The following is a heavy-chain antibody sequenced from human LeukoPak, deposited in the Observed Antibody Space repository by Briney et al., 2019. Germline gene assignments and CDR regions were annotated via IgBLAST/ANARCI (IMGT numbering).Heavy chain of an antibody. Sequence: SQTLSLTCAISGDSISSTSATWSWIRQSPSSGLEWLGRTYYRSKWYNNSALSAKRRITINPDTSKNQFSLQLNSVTPEDTAIYYCARDPAYSSDWTKNAFDVWGQGTMVTVSS. D-gene: IGHD6-19*01. CDR2: TYYRSKWYN. CDR3: ARDPAYSSDWTKNAFDV. V-gene: IGHV6-1*01. J-gene: IGHJ3*01. CDR1: GDSISSTSAT.